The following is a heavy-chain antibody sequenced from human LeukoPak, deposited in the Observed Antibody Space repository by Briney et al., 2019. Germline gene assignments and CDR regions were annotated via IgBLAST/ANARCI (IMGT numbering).Heavy chain of an antibody. D-gene: IGHD6-13*01. CDR3: ARSAADAHRGIAQDY. CDR1: GYTFTGYY. Sequence: ASVKVSCKASGYTFTGYYMHWVRQAPGQGLEWMGWINPNSGGTNYAQKFQGRVTMTRDTSISTAYMELSRLRSDDTAVYYCARSAADAHRGIAQDYWGQGTLVTVSS. V-gene: IGHV1-2*02. J-gene: IGHJ4*02. CDR2: INPNSGGT.